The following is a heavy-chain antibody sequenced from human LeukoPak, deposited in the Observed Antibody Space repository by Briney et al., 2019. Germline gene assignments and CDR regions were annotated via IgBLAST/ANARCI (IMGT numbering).Heavy chain of an antibody. CDR2: ISSSSSYI. J-gene: IGHJ3*02. CDR3: ARVGNYYDSSGYLMASAFDI. Sequence: GGSLRLSCAASGFTFSSYSMNWVRQAPGKGLEWVSSISSSSSYIYYADSVKGRFTISRDNAKNSLYLQMNSLRAEDTAVYYCARVGNYYDSSGYLMASAFDIWGQGTMVTVSS. D-gene: IGHD3-22*01. V-gene: IGHV3-21*01. CDR1: GFTFSSYS.